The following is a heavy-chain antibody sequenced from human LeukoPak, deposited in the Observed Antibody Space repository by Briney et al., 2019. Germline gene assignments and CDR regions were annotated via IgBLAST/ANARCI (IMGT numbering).Heavy chain of an antibody. CDR2: ISDNGGGT. V-gene: IGHV3-23*01. Sequence: SWVRQXXXXGXEWVSGISDNGGGTYYADSVKGRFTISRDNSKNMLYLQMNSLRTEDTAVYYCAKESGALGVPLYDYWGQGILVTGSS. J-gene: IGHJ4*02. CDR3: AKESGALGVPLYDY. D-gene: IGHD1-1*01.